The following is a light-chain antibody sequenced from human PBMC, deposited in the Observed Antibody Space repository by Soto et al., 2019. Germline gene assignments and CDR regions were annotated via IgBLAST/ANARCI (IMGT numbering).Light chain of an antibody. CDR2: EVN. CDR1: SRDVGAFNY. V-gene: IGLV2-8*01. Sequence: QSALTQPPSASGSPGQSVTISCTGTSRDVGAFNYVSWYQQHPGKAPKLMISEVNKRPSGVPHRFSGSKSANTASLTVSGLQAEDAADYYCSSYAGSNNVVFGGGTKLTVL. CDR3: SSYAGSNNVV. J-gene: IGLJ3*02.